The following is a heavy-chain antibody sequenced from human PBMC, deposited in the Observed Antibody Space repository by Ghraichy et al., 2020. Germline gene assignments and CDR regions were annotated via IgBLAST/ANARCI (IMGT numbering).Heavy chain of an antibody. J-gene: IGHJ6*02. CDR2: IYYSGST. V-gene: IGHV4-31*03. CDR1: GGSISSGGYY. CDR3: AREVTVMGDYYYYYGMDV. Sequence: SETLSLTCTVSGGSISSGGYYWSWIRQHPGKGLEWIGYIYYSGSTYYNPSLKSRVTISVDTSKNQFSLKLSSVTAADTAVYYCAREVTVMGDYYYYYGMDVWGQGTTVTVSS. D-gene: IGHD4-17*01.